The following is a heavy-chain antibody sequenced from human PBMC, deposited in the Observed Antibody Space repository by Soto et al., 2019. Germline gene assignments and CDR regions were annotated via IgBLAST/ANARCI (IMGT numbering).Heavy chain of an antibody. CDR3: AKGGRQWLVTSDFNY. D-gene: IGHD6-19*01. J-gene: IGHJ4*02. CDR1: GFTFSDYA. CDR2: VSHDGRNT. V-gene: IGHV3-30*18. Sequence: VQLVEAGGGVVQPGRSLRLSCAASGFTFSDYAMHWVRQAPGKGLEWGAVVSHDGRNTHYADSVKGRFPISRDSSKNTVSLEMTSLRAEDTAVYYCAKGGRQWLVTSDFNYWGQGALVTVSS.